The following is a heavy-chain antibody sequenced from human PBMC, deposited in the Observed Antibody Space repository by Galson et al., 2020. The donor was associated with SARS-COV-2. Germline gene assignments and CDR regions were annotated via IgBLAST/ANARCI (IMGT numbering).Heavy chain of an antibody. V-gene: IGHV1-2*02. CDR3: ATGSPIAAADGWFDP. J-gene: IGHJ5*02. Sequence: ASVKVSCKASGYTFTGYYMHWVRQAPGQGLEWMGWINPNSGGTNYAQKFQGRVTMTRDTSISTAYMELSSLRSEDTAVYYCATGSPIAAADGWFDPWGQGTLVTVSS. CDR1: GYTFTGYY. CDR2: INPNSGGT. D-gene: IGHD6-13*01.